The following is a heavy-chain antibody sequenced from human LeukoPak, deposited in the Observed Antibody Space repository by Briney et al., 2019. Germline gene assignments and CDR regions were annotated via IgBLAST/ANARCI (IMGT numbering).Heavy chain of an antibody. CDR2: ISYSGST. Sequence: PSETLSLTCTVSGGSISRYYGRWIRQPPGKGLEWIGYISYSGSTNYNPSLKSRVTISVDTSKNQFSLELSSVTAADTAVYYCARVIQGRGDFWSGYNYYYYMDVWGKGTTVTVSS. J-gene: IGHJ6*03. CDR3: ARVIQGRGDFWSGYNYYYYMDV. V-gene: IGHV4-59*01. D-gene: IGHD3-3*01. CDR1: GGSISRYY.